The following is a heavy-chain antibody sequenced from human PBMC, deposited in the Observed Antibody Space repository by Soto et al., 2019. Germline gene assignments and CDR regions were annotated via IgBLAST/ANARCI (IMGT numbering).Heavy chain of an antibody. D-gene: IGHD6-19*01. CDR2: ISYDGSNK. J-gene: IGHJ4*02. CDR3: AKDGKQWLPYDY. V-gene: IGHV3-30*18. Sequence: PGGSLRLSCAASGFTFSSYGMHWVRQAPGKGLEWVAVISYDGSNKYYADSVKGRFTISRDNSKNTLYLQMNSLRAEDTAVYYCAKDGKQWLPYDYWGQGTLVPSPQ. CDR1: GFTFSSYG.